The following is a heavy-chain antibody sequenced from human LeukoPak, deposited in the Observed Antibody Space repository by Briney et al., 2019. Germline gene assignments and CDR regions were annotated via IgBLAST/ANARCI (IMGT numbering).Heavy chain of an antibody. CDR2: ISYDGSNK. CDR1: GFTFSSYA. CDR3: ARDYADAFDP. J-gene: IGHJ5*02. D-gene: IGHD3-16*01. Sequence: PGGSLRLSCAASGFTFSSYAMHWVRQAPGKGLEWVAVISYDGSNKYYADSVKGRFTISRDNSKNTLYLQMNSLRAEDTAVYYCARDYADAFDPWGQGTLVTLSS. V-gene: IGHV3-30*04.